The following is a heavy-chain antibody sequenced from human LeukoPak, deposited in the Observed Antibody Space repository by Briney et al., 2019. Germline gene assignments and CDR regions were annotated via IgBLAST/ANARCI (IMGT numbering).Heavy chain of an antibody. Sequence: GGSLRLSCEASGFAFRNYAMHWVRQTPAKGLEPVALIWYGGSNEYYADSVKGRFTISRDNSKNTLYLQMNSLRVEDTAIYYCARERLAVAGAAYDYWGRGTLVTVSS. CDR3: ARERLAVAGAAYDY. D-gene: IGHD6-19*01. V-gene: IGHV3-33*01. J-gene: IGHJ4*02. CDR1: GFAFRNYA. CDR2: IWYGGSNE.